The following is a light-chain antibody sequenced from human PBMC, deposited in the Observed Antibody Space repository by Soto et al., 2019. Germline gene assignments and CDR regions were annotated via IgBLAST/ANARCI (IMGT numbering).Light chain of an antibody. CDR3: LSYAGNHIYV. CDR1: SSDIGGYDV. Sequence: QSALTQPASVSGSPGQTITISCTGTSSDIGGYDVVSWYQQHPGKAPKLLIYEVAKRPSGVSNRFSGSKSGNTASLTVSGLQAEDEADYYCLSYAGNHIYVFGSGTKLTV. CDR2: EVA. J-gene: IGLJ1*01. V-gene: IGLV2-23*02.